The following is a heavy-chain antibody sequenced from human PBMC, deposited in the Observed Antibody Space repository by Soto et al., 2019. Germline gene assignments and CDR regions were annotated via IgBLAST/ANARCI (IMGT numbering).Heavy chain of an antibody. CDR2: ISSSSSYI. CDR1: GFTFSSYS. D-gene: IGHD2-15*01. CDR3: AREDVVVAHFDY. J-gene: IGHJ4*02. V-gene: IGHV3-21*01. Sequence: PGGSLRLSCAAPGFTFSSYSMNWVRQAPGKGLEWVSSISSSSSYIYYADTVKGRFTISRDNAKNSLYLQMNSLRAEDTAVYYCAREDVVVAHFDYWGQGTLVTVSS.